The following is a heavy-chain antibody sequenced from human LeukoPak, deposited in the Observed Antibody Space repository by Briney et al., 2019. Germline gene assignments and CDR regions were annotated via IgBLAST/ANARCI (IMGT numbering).Heavy chain of an antibody. CDR1: GFTVCSNY. J-gene: IGHJ3*02. CDR3: ARDISSGYYDAFDI. CDR2: IYSGGST. D-gene: IGHD3-22*01. V-gene: IGHV3-66*01. Sequence: PGGSLRLSCAASGFTVCSNYMSWVRQAPGKGLEWVSIIYSGGSTYYADSVKGRFTISRDNSKNTLYLQMNSLRAEDTAVYYCARDISSGYYDAFDIWGQGTMVTVSS.